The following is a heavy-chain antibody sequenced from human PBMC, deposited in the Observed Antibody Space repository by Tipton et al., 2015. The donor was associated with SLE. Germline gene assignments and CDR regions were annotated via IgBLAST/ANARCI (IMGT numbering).Heavy chain of an antibody. J-gene: IGHJ3*02. V-gene: IGHV4-39*07. CDR1: GGSISSGSYY. CDR2: INHSGST. Sequence: LRLSCTVSGGSISSGSYYWSWIRQPPGKGLEWIGEINHSGSTNYNPSLKSRVTISVDTSKNQFSLKLSSVTAADTAVYYCARERGANWGFYGAFDIWGQGTMVTVSS. CDR3: ARERGANWGFYGAFDI. D-gene: IGHD7-27*01.